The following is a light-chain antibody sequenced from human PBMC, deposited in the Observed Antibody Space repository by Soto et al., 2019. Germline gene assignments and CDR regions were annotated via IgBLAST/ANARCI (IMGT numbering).Light chain of an antibody. CDR1: QSVSSN. CDR3: QQYNNWPPYT. J-gene: IGKJ2*01. V-gene: IGKV3-15*01. Sequence: EIVMTQSPATLSVSPGERATLSCRASQSVSSNLAWYQQKPGQAPRLLIYGPSTRATGIPARCSGSGSGTEFTLTISSLQSEDFAVYYCQQYNNWPPYTFGQGTKLEIK. CDR2: GPS.